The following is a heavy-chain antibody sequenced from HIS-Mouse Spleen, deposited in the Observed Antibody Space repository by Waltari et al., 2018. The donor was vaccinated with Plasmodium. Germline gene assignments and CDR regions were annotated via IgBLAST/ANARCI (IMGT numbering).Heavy chain of an antibody. CDR2: IYWDDDK. V-gene: IGHV2-70*15. J-gene: IGHJ6*02. Sequence: QVTLRESGPALVKPTQTLTLTCTFSGFSLSTSGMCVTWIRQPPGKALEWLARIYWDDDKNYSTSLKTRLTISKDTSKNQVVLTMTNMDPVDTATYYCARTTYSSSSAKYYYYGMDVWGQGTTVTVSS. CDR1: GFSLSTSGMC. D-gene: IGHD6-6*01. CDR3: ARTTYSSSSAKYYYYGMDV.